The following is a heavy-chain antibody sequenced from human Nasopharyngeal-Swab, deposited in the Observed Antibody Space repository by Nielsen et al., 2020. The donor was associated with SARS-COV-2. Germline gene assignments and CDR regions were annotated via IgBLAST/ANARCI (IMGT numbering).Heavy chain of an antibody. V-gene: IGHV3-21*01. CDR2: ISSSSSYI. Sequence: GESLKISCAASGFTFNDYSMNWVRQAPGKGLEWVSSISSSSSYIYYADSVKGRFTISRDNAKNSLYLQMNSLGAEDTAVYYCTRDDGQLGDYWGQGTLVTVSS. CDR3: TRDDGQLGDY. J-gene: IGHJ4*02. D-gene: IGHD6-6*01. CDR1: GFTFNDYS.